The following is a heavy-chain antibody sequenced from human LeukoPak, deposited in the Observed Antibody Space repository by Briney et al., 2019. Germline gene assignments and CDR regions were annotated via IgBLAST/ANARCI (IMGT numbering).Heavy chain of an antibody. CDR2: ISSSSSYI. D-gene: IGHD3-10*01. CDR3: AREWGITMVRGVITHYGMDV. Sequence: GGSLRLSCAASGFTFSSYSMNWVRQAPGKGLEWVSSISSSSSYIYYADSVKGRFTISRDNAKNSLYLQMSSLRAEDTAVYYCAREWGITMVRGVITHYGMDVWGQGTTVTVSS. V-gene: IGHV3-21*01. CDR1: GFTFSSYS. J-gene: IGHJ6*02.